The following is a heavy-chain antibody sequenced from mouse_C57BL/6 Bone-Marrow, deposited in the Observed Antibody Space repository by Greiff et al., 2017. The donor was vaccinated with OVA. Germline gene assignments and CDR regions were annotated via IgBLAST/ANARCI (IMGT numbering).Heavy chain of an antibody. CDR3: ARGNYYGSSYDYAMDY. J-gene: IGHJ4*01. V-gene: IGHV1-55*01. Sequence: QVQLKQPGAELVKPGASVKMSCKASGYTFTSYWITWVKQRPGQGLEWIGDIYPGSGSTNYNEKFKSKATLTVDTSSSTAYMQLSSLTSEDSAVYYCARGNYYGSSYDYAMDYWGQGTSVTVSS. CDR2: IYPGSGST. D-gene: IGHD1-1*01. CDR1: GYTFTSYW.